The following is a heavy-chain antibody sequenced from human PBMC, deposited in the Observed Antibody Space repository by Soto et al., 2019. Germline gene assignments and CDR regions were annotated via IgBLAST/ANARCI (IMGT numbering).Heavy chain of an antibody. CDR2: IYYSGTT. J-gene: IGHJ5*02. CDR1: GGSIRSTTYY. V-gene: IGHV4-39*01. D-gene: IGHD1-1*01. Sequence: SETLSLTCTVSGGSIRSTTYYWAWLRQSPGKGLEWIGSIYYSGTTYYHPSLKSRVTMSVDTPKNQVSLKLSSMTAADTAVYYCVRHWSSSGNNWFDPWGQGTQVTVSS. CDR3: VRHWSSSGNNWFDP.